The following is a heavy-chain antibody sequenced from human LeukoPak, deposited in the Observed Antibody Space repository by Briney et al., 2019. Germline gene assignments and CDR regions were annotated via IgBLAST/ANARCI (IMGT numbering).Heavy chain of an antibody. CDR2: TYYRSKWYN. J-gene: IGHJ6*03. D-gene: IGHD3-22*01. CDR1: GDSVSSNSAA. V-gene: IGHV6-1*01. CDR3: ARAGYYYDSSGTKGGYYYYYYMDV. Sequence: SQTLSLTCAISGDSVSSNSAAWNWIRQSPSRGLEWLGRTYYRSKWYNDYAVSVKSRITINPDTSKNQFSLQLNSVTPEDTAVYYCARAGYYYDSSGTKGGYYYYYYMDVWGKGTTVTVSS.